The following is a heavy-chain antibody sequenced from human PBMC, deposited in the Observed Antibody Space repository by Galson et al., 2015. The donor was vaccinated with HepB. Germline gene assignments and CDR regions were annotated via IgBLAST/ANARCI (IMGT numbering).Heavy chain of an antibody. J-gene: IGHJ4*02. V-gene: IGHV7-4-1*02. CDR1: GYTFTSYA. Sequence: SVKVSCKAFGYTFTSYAIHWLRQAPGQGLEWMGWIYTNTGSPTYAQGFTGRFVFSLDTSVSTAYLQITSLKAEDTAFYYCARGTLFLDQCSRTNCLPEHWGQGTLVTVSS. D-gene: IGHD2-2*01. CDR3: ARGTLFLDQCSRTNCLPEH. CDR2: IYTNTGSP.